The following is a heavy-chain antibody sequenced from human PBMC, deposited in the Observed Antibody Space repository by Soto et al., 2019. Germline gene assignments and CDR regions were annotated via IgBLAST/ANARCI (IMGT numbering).Heavy chain of an antibody. D-gene: IGHD1-7*01. Sequence: GGSLRLSCAASGFTFDDYAMHWVRQAPGKGLEWVSGISWNSGSIGYADSVKGRFTISRDNAKNSLHLQMNSLRAEDTALYYCAKDMEVTGTHIYDYWGQGTLVTVSS. CDR1: GFTFDDYA. CDR3: AKDMEVTGTHIYDY. CDR2: ISWNSGSI. V-gene: IGHV3-9*01. J-gene: IGHJ4*02.